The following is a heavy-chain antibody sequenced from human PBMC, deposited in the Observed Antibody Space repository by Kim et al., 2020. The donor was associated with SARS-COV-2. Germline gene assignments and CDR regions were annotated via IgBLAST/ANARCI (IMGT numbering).Heavy chain of an antibody. J-gene: IGHJ4*02. Sequence: DALRGRFTIPRDNSKNTLYLQMNSLRAEDTAVCYCARGPGGAVAGTYFDCWGRGTLVTVSS. CDR3: ARGPGGAVAGTYFDC. V-gene: IGHV3-30*01. D-gene: IGHD6-19*01.